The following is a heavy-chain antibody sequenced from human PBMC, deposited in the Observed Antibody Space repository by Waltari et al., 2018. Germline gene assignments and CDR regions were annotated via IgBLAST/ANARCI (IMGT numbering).Heavy chain of an antibody. J-gene: IGHJ4*02. CDR3: AKGSAITSFEADS. D-gene: IGHD3-9*01. CDR1: GFIFTNCA. V-gene: IGHV3-23*01. CDR2: ISASGETT. Sequence: EVRLLESGGGLVQPGGSLRLSCAASGFIFTNCAMTWVRQAPGKGLEWVSGISASGETTYYADSVKGRFTISRDNSKNTVYLQMNSLRVEDTAVYYCAKGSAITSFEADSWGQGTLVTVSA.